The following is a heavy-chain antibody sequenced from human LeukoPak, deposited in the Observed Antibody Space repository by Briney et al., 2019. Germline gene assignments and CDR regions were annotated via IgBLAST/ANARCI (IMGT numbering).Heavy chain of an antibody. V-gene: IGHV3-7*01. D-gene: IGHD2-15*01. CDR3: ARELTTQTKASCSGGNCLGYFDY. Sequence: GGSLRLSCAASGFTSNTYWMTWVRPAPGKGLEWVANIKQDGSEKYYVDSVKGRFTISRDNAKNSLYLQIDSLRAEDTAVYYCARELTTQTKASCSGGNCLGYFDYCGQGTLVTVSS. CDR2: IKQDGSEK. J-gene: IGHJ4*02. CDR1: GFTSNTYW.